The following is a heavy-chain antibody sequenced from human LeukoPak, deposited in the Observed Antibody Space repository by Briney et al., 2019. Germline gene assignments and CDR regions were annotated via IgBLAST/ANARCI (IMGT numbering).Heavy chain of an antibody. Sequence: ASVKVSCKASGGTFSSYAISWVRQAPGQGPEWMGRIIPILGIANYAQKFQGRATITADKSTSTAYMELSSLRSEDTAVYYCASGYYDRSGAGGTIGAFDIWGQGTMVTVSS. CDR2: IIPILGIA. CDR1: GGTFSSYA. J-gene: IGHJ3*02. CDR3: ASGYYDRSGAGGTIGAFDI. D-gene: IGHD3-22*01. V-gene: IGHV1-69*04.